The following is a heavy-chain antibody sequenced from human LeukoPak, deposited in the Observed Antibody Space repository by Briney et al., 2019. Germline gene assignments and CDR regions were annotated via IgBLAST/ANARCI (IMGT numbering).Heavy chain of an antibody. Sequence: GRSLRLSCATSGFIFSSYGMYWVRQAPGKGLEWVAVIWHDGSAEFYADSVKGRLSISRDDSKNTVYLQMNSLRAEDTALYYCAKDNRGGWSGYFDYWGQGVLVTVSS. CDR1: GFIFSSYG. CDR3: AKDNRGGWSGYFDY. CDR2: IWHDGSAE. V-gene: IGHV3-33*06. J-gene: IGHJ4*02. D-gene: IGHD6-19*01.